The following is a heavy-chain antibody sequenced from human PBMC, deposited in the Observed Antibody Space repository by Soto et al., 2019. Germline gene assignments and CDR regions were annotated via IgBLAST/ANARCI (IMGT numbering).Heavy chain of an antibody. CDR1: GYTFTSYY. CDR3: ARGFRVAATRWWFDL. D-gene: IGHD2-15*01. CDR2: ISTYNGNT. J-gene: IGHJ5*02. Sequence: ASVKVSCKASGYTFTSYYISWVRQAPGQGLEWMGWISTYNGNTNYAQKLQGRVTMTTDTSTSTAYMELRSLRSDDTAVYYCARGFRVAATRWWFDLWGQGTLVTVSS. V-gene: IGHV1-18*01.